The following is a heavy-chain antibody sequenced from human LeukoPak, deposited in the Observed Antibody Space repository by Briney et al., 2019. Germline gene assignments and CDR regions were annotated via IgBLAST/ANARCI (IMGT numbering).Heavy chain of an antibody. CDR3: ARTVSGYDPYYFDY. Sequence: PGGSLRLSCAASGFTFSSYSMSWVRQAPGKGLEWVANIKQDGSEKYYVDSVKGRFTISRDNAKNSLYLQMNSLRAEDTAVYYCARTVSGYDPYYFDYWGQGTLVTVSS. V-gene: IGHV3-7*01. CDR1: GFTFSSYS. J-gene: IGHJ4*02. CDR2: IKQDGSEK. D-gene: IGHD5-12*01.